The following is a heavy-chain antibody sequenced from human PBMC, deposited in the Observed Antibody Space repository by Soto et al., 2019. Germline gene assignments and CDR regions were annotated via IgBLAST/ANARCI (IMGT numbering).Heavy chain of an antibody. D-gene: IGHD3-10*01. V-gene: IGHV1-18*01. CDR3: ARDRSEVGVRGVIITQWFDP. CDR1: GYTFTSYG. Sequence: GASVKVSCKASGYTFTSYGISWVRQAPGQGLEWMGWISAYNGNTNYAQKLQGRVTMTTDTSTSTAYMELRSLRSDDTAVYYCARDRSEVGVRGVIITQWFDPWGQGTLVTV. J-gene: IGHJ5*02. CDR2: ISAYNGNT.